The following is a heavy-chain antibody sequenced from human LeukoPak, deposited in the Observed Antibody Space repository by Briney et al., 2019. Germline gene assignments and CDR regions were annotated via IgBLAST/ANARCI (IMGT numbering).Heavy chain of an antibody. CDR1: GGSISDYY. CDR3: GKVVSEVRGGWPYFYY. Sequence: KPSETLTLTCTASGGSISDYYWSWIRQPPGEGLEWIGYIYYSGSTNYNPSLKKRVTISLDTSKNQMPLKLSTLTAADTAAYYCGKVVSEVRGGWPYFYYWGQGLLVTV. D-gene: IGHD6-19*01. J-gene: IGHJ4*02. V-gene: IGHV4-59*01. CDR2: IYYSGST.